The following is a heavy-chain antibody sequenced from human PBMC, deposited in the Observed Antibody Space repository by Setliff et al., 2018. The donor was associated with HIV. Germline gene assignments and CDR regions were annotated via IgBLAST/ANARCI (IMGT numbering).Heavy chain of an antibody. CDR3: ASHFGYCSSTSCEGY. D-gene: IGHD2-2*01. J-gene: IGHJ4*02. V-gene: IGHV3-7*05. Sequence: GGSLRLSCAASGFTFSSYWMRWVRQAPGKGLEWVANIKQDGSEKYYVDSVKGRFTISRDNAKNSLYLQMNSLRAEDTAVYYCASHFGYCSSTSCEGYWGQGALVTVSS. CDR1: GFTFSSYW. CDR2: IKQDGSEK.